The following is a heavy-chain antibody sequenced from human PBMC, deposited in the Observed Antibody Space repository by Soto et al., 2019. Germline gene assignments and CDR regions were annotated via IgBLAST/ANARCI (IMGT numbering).Heavy chain of an antibody. V-gene: IGHV4-34*01. CDR3: ARDKITGLFDY. CDR1: GGSFSGYY. J-gene: IGHJ4*02. D-gene: IGHD2-8*02. CDR2: NNHSGST. Sequence: PSETLSLTCAVYGGSFSGYYWTWIRQPPGTGLEWIGENNHSGSTNYNPSLKSQVTITEDTSKNQFSLKLTSVTAADTAVYYCARDKITGLFDYWGQGTLVTVSS.